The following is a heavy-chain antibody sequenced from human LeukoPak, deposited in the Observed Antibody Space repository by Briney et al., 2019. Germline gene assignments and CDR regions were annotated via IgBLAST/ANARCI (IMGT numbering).Heavy chain of an antibody. CDR3: ARDPDPYYYDSSGYYFDY. V-gene: IGHV1-18*01. CDR2: ISAYNGNT. Sequence: GASVNVSCKASGYTFTNYDISWVRQAPGQGLEWMGWISAYNGNTNYAQKLQGRVTMTTDTSTSTAYMELRSLRSDDTAVYYCARDPDPYYYDSSGYYFDYWGQGTLVTVSS. CDR1: GYTFTNYD. D-gene: IGHD3-22*01. J-gene: IGHJ4*02.